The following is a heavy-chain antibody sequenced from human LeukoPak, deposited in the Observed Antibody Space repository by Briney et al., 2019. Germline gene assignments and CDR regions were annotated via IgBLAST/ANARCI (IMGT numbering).Heavy chain of an antibody. Sequence: GGSLRLSCAASGFTVSSNYMSWVRQAPGKGLEWVSVIYSGGSTYYADSVKGRFTISRDNSKNTLYLQMNSLRAEDTAVYYCAREGSSGWGSPADRYFDYWGQGTLVTVSS. CDR3: AREGSSGWGSPADRYFDY. D-gene: IGHD6-19*01. CDR1: GFTVSSNY. CDR2: IYSGGST. J-gene: IGHJ4*02. V-gene: IGHV3-66*01.